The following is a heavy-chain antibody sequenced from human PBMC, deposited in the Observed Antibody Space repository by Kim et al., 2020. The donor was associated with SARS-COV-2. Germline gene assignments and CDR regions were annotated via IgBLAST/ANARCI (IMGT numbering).Heavy chain of an antibody. V-gene: IGHV1-2*02. D-gene: IGHD3-16*02. Sequence: GGTNCAKKFQGRVTMTRDTSISTVYLELTSLRSDDTAVYYCARSSLLDFDYWGQGTLVTVSS. CDR3: ARSSLLDFDY. CDR2: GGT. J-gene: IGHJ4*02.